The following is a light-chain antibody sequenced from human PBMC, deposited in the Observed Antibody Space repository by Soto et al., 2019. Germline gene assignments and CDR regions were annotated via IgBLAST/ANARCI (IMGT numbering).Light chain of an antibody. Sequence: QPVLTQPPSASGTPGQRVTISCSGSNSNIGSNTVNWYQQLPGTAPKLLIYRNDQRPSGVPDRFSASKSGTSASLAISGLQSEDETDYYCTAWDDSLSGVFFGGGTKLTVL. V-gene: IGLV1-44*01. CDR1: NSNIGSNT. J-gene: IGLJ2*01. CDR2: RND. CDR3: TAWDDSLSGVF.